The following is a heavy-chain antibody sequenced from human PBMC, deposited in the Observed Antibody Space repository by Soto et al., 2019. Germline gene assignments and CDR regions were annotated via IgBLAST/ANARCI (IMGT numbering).Heavy chain of an antibody. V-gene: IGHV3-30*18. CDR2: ISYDGSNK. CDR3: AKDAGIAVAGTWVGGPDY. J-gene: IGHJ4*02. CDR1: GFTFSSYG. D-gene: IGHD6-19*01. Sequence: QVQLVESGGGMVQPGRSLRLSCAASGFTFSSYGMHWVRQAPGKGLEWVAVISYDGSNKYYADSVKGRFTISRDNSKNTLYLQMNSLRAEDTAVYYCAKDAGIAVAGTWVGGPDYWGQGTLVTVSS.